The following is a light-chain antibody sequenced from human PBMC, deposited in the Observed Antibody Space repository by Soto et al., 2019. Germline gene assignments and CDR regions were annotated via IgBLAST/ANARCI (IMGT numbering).Light chain of an antibody. CDR1: SSDVGSYNL. CDR2: EGN. CDR3: CSYAGTNTFV. J-gene: IGLJ1*01. Sequence: QSALTQPASVSGSPGQSITISCTGSSSDVGSYNLVSWYQQHPGKAPKLMIYEGNKRPSGVSNRFSGSKSANTASLTISGLQPEGEDDYYCCSYAGTNTFVFGTGTKLTVL. V-gene: IGLV2-23*01.